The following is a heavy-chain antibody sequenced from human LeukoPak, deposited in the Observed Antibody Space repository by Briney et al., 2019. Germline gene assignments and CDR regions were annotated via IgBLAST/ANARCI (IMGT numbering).Heavy chain of an antibody. CDR3: AGALYYNYYETRYFSY. Sequence: PGGSLRLSCTASGFTVRSNYMFWVRQAPGEGVECVSVIYSDVSAYYADSVQGRFTISRHSSMNTLFLQINSLRAEDTAMYYCAGALYYNYYETRYFSYWSQATPVTVPS. CDR2: IYSDVSA. D-gene: IGHD3-22*01. J-gene: IGHJ4*02. V-gene: IGHV3-53*01. CDR1: GFTVRSNY.